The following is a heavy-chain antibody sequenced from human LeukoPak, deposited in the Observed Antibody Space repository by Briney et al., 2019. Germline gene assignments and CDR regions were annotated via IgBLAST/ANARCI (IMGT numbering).Heavy chain of an antibody. J-gene: IGHJ4*02. Sequence: ASVKVSCKASGYTFTGYYIHWVRQAPGQGLEWMGWINPNSGGANYAQKFQGRVTMTRDTSISTAYMELGRLRSDDTAIYYCVKVVTPNRYFDYWGQGTLVTVPS. CDR3: VKVVTPNRYFDY. CDR1: GYTFTGYY. V-gene: IGHV1-2*02. D-gene: IGHD4-23*01. CDR2: INPNSGGA.